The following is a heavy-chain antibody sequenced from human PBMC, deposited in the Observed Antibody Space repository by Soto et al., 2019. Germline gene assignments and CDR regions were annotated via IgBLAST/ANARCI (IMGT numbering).Heavy chain of an antibody. CDR3: AKDFKPYYYDYSGYLFDY. CDR1: GFTFDDYA. J-gene: IGHJ4*01. Sequence: EVQLVESGGGLVQPGRSLRLSCAASGFTFDDYAMHWVRQAPGKGLEWVSGISWNGDNIVYADSVKGRFTISRDNAKNSLFLQMNSVRAEDTALYYCAKDFKPYYYDYSGYLFDYWGQGTLVTVSP. D-gene: IGHD3-22*01. CDR2: ISWNGDNI. V-gene: IGHV3-9*01.